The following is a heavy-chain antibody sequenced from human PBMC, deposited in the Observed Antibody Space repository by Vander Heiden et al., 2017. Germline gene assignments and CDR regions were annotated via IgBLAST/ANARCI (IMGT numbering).Heavy chain of an antibody. Sequence: QVQLVQSGAEVKKPGASVKVSCKASGYTFTGYYIHWVRQAPGQGLEWMGWIKPNSGGTNYAQKFQGRVTMTRETSISTAYMELSRLRSDDTAVYYCARDLGELELRPFYYYYYGMDVWGQGTTVTVSS. CDR1: GYTFTGYY. D-gene: IGHD1-7*01. CDR2: IKPNSGGT. CDR3: ARDLGELELRPFYYYYYGMDV. J-gene: IGHJ6*02. V-gene: IGHV1-2*02.